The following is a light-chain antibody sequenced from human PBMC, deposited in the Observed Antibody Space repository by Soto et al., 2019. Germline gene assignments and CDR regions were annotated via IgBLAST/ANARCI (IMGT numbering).Light chain of an antibody. Sequence: QSALTQPASVSGSPGQSSTISCTGTSSDVGGYNYVSWYQQHPGKAPKLMIYEVSNRPSGVSNRFSGSKSGNTASLTISGLQAEYEADYYCSSYTSSSKNVFGTGTKVTVL. J-gene: IGLJ1*01. CDR3: SSYTSSSKNV. CDR2: EVS. CDR1: SSDVGGYNY. V-gene: IGLV2-14*01.